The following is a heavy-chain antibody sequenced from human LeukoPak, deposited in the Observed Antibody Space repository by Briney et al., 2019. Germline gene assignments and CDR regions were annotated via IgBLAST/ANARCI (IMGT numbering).Heavy chain of an antibody. Sequence: GGSLRLSCAASGFTFSDHYMDWVRQAPGKGLEWVGRTRNKANSYTTEYAASVKGRFTISRDDSKNSLYLQMNSLKNEDTAVYYCAKDARRTFGLSSGLYRGSYYFDYWGQGTLVTVSS. V-gene: IGHV3-72*01. J-gene: IGHJ4*02. CDR2: TRNKANSYTT. CDR1: GFTFSDHY. CDR3: AKDARRTFGLSSGLYRGSYYFDY. D-gene: IGHD6-19*01.